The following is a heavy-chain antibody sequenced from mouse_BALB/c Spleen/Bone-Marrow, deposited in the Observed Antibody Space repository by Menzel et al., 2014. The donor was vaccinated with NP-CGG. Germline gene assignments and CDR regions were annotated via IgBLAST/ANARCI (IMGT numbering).Heavy chain of an antibody. CDR3: AGFYYGNNWYFDV. J-gene: IGHJ1*01. CDR2: INSNGGST. CDR1: GFTFSSYY. V-gene: IGHV5-6-2*01. D-gene: IGHD2-1*01. Sequence: EVHLVESGGGLVKLGGSLKLSCAASGFTFSSYYMSWVRQTPEKRLELVAAINSNGGSTYYPDTVKGRFTISRDNAKNTLYLQVSSLKSEDTALFYCAGFYYGNNWYFDVWGAGTTVTVSS.